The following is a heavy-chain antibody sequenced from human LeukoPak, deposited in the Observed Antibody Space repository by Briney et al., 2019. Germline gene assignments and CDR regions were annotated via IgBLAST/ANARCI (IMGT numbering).Heavy chain of an antibody. CDR3: ARITGTTFGFSDY. J-gene: IGHJ4*02. CDR2: INPNSGGT. V-gene: IGHV1-2*02. CDR1: GYTFTDYY. D-gene: IGHD3-16*01. Sequence: VASVKVSCKASGYTFTDYYMHWVRQAPGQGLEWMGWINPNSGGTNYAQKFQGRVTMTRDTSISTAYMELSRLRSDDTAVYYSARITGTTFGFSDYRGQGTLVTVSS.